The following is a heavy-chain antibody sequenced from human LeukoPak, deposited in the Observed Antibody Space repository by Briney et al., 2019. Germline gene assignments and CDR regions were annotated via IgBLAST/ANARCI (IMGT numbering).Heavy chain of an antibody. V-gene: IGHV3-48*02. Sequence: HPGGSLRLSCAASGFTFSSYSVNWVRQAPGKGLEWVSYISSSSSTIYYADSVKGRFTISRDNAKNSLYLQMNSLRDEDTAVYYCARESFFCSSTSCYGVGLDYWGQGTLVTVSS. CDR3: ARESFFCSSTSCYGVGLDY. J-gene: IGHJ4*02. CDR1: GFTFSSYS. CDR2: ISSSSSTI. D-gene: IGHD2-2*01.